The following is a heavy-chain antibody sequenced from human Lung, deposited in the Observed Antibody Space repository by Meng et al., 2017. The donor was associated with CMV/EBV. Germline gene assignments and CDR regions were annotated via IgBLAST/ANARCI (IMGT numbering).Heavy chain of an antibody. V-gene: IGHV4-30-4*08. Sequence: SQRLSLTCTVYGGSLDSGNYYWNWIREPPGNGLEWIGYILYSGSPYYNPSLESRVTISVDTSKNQFSLRLTAVTAADTAIYYCARGPSRPHFDYWGQGTLVTVSS. D-gene: IGHD2-2*01. CDR3: ARGPSRPHFDY. CDR2: ILYSGSP. J-gene: IGHJ4*02. CDR1: GGSLDSGNYY.